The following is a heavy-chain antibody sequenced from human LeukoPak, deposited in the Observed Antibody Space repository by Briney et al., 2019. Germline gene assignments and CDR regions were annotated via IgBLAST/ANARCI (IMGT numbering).Heavy chain of an antibody. Sequence: TGGSLRLSCAASGFTFSSYSMNWVRQAPGKGLEWVSSISSSSSYIYYADSVKGRFTISRDNAKNSLYLQMNSLRAEDTAVYYCARDRLGRGNDAFDIWGQGTMVTVSS. J-gene: IGHJ3*02. V-gene: IGHV3-21*01. CDR1: GFTFSSYS. D-gene: IGHD3-10*01. CDR3: ARDRLGRGNDAFDI. CDR2: ISSSSSYI.